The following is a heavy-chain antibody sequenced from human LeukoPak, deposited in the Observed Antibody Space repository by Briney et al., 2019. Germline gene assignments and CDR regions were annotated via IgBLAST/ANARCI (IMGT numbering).Heavy chain of an antibody. J-gene: IGHJ4*02. Sequence: SETLSLTCAVYGGSFSGYYWSWIRQPLGKGLEWIGEINHSGSTNYNPSLQSRVTISVDTSKNQFSLKLSSVTAADTAVYYCARSQLWPYKYFDYWGQGTLVTVSS. CDR2: INHSGST. CDR3: ARSQLWPYKYFDY. CDR1: GGSFSGYY. D-gene: IGHD5-18*01. V-gene: IGHV4-34*01.